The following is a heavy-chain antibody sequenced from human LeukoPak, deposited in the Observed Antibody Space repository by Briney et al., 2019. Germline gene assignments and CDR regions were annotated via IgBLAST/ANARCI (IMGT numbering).Heavy chain of an antibody. CDR3: ARGILNYYGSGSYAGNYFDY. CDR1: GGSFSGYY. D-gene: IGHD3-10*01. Sequence: SETLSLTCGVYGGSFSGYYWSWIRQPPGKGLEWIGEINHSGSTNYNPSLKSRVTISVDTSKNQFSLKLSSVTAADTAVYYCARGILNYYGSGSYAGNYFDYWGQGTLVTVSS. J-gene: IGHJ4*02. CDR2: INHSGST. V-gene: IGHV4-34*01.